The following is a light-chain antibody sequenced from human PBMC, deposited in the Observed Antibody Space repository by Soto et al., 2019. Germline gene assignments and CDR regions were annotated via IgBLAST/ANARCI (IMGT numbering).Light chain of an antibody. CDR3: CSYAGSYSYV. J-gene: IGLJ1*01. Sequence: QFALTQPRSVSGSPGQSVTISCTGTSSDVGGYNSVSWYQQHPGKAPALMIYDVTKRPSGVPDRFSGSKSGNTASLTISGLQSEDEADYYCCSYAGSYSYVLGTGTKVTVL. CDR1: SSDVGGYNS. V-gene: IGLV2-11*01. CDR2: DVT.